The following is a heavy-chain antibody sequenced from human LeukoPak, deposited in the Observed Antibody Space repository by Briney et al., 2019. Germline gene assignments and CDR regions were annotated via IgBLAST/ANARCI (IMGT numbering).Heavy chain of an antibody. V-gene: IGHV1-69*06. J-gene: IGHJ5*02. CDR3: ARVGRAGTMLDCLDP. CDR1: GGTFSSYA. CDR2: IIPIFGTA. D-gene: IGHD1-7*01. Sequence: ASVKVSCKASGGTFSSYAISWVRQAPGQGLEWMGGIIPIFGTANYAQKFQGRVTITADKSTSTAYMELSSLRSEDTAVYYCARVGRAGTMLDCLDPWGQGTLVTVSS.